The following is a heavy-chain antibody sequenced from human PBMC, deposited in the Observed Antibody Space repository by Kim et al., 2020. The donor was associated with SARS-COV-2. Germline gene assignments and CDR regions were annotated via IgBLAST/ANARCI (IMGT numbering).Heavy chain of an antibody. Sequence: SETLSLTCAVYGGSFSGYYWSWIRQPPGKGLEWIGEINHSGSTNYNPSLKSRVTISVDTSKNQFSLKLSSVTAADTAVYYCATKKGARQSYGMDVWGQGTTVTVSS. V-gene: IGHV4-34*01. CDR3: ATKKGARQSYGMDV. J-gene: IGHJ6*02. CDR1: GGSFSGYY. D-gene: IGHD6-6*01. CDR2: INHSGST.